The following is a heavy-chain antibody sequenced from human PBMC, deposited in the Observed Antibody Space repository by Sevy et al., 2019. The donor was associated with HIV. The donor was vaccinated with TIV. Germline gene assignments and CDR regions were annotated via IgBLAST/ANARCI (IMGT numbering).Heavy chain of an antibody. CDR1: GFTFSSYG. D-gene: IGHD3-10*01. J-gene: IGHJ4*02. Sequence: GGSLRLSCAASGFTFSSYGMHWVRQAPGKGLEWVALICNGGSSKYYADSVKGRFTIPRDNSKNTLYLQMNSLRAEDTAVYYCASGAYYYASRTENFDYWGQGTLVTVSS. CDR3: ASGAYYYASRTENFDY. V-gene: IGHV3-33*01. CDR2: ICNGGSSK.